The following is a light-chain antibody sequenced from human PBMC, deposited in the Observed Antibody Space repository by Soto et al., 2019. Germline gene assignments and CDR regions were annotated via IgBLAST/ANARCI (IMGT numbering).Light chain of an antibody. CDR3: LLYYGGVRV. CDR2: STS. J-gene: IGLJ3*02. Sequence: QAVVTQEPSLTVSPGGTVTLTCASSTGAVTSAYFPNWFQQKPGHAPRALIYSTSNKHPWTPARFSGSLLGGKAALTLSGVQPEDEAEYYCLLYYGGVRVFGGGTKLTVL. CDR1: TGAVTSAYF. V-gene: IGLV7-43*01.